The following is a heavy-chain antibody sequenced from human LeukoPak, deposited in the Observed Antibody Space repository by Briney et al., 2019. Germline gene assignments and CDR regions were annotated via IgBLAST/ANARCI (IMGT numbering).Heavy chain of an antibody. J-gene: IGHJ4*02. CDR1: GGSFSGYY. D-gene: IGHD3-10*01. V-gene: IGHV4-34*01. Sequence: SETLSLTCAVYGGSFSGYYWSWIGQPPGKGLEWIGEINHSGSTNYNPSLKSRVTISVDTSKNQFSLKLSSVTAADTAVYYCAGPGAGDLDYWGQGTLVTVSS. CDR2: INHSGST. CDR3: AGPGAGDLDY.